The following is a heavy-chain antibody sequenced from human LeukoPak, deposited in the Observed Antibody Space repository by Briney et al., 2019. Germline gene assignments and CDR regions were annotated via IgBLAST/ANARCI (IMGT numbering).Heavy chain of an antibody. CDR1: GYIFTGYY. J-gene: IGHJ6*03. CDR3: ARGYWSSGWSSYYYMDV. Sequence: ASVKVSCKASGYIFTGYYMHWVRQAPGQGLEWMGWINPNSGDTNYAQKFQGRVTMTRDTSISTAYMELSRLRSDDTAVYYCARGYWSSGWSSYYYMDVWGKGTTVTISS. V-gene: IGHV1-2*02. D-gene: IGHD6-13*01. CDR2: INPNSGDT.